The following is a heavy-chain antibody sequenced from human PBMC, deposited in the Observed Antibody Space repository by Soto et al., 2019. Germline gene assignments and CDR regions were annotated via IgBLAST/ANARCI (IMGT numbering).Heavy chain of an antibody. D-gene: IGHD2-15*01. CDR1: GYTFTGYY. CDR3: ARSAPDYYYYGMDV. J-gene: IGHJ6*02. V-gene: IGHV1-2*02. CDR2: INPNSGGT. Sequence: GASVKVSCKASGYTFTGYYMHWVRQAPGQGLEWMGWINPNSGGTNYAQKFQGRVTMTRDTSISTAYMELSRLRSDDTAVYYRARSAPDYYYYGMDVWGQGTTVTVSS.